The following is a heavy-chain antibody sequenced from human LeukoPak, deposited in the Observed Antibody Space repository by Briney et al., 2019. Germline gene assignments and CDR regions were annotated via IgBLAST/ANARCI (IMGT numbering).Heavy chain of an antibody. CDR2: ISYDGRDK. CDR1: GFTFSSYA. J-gene: IGHJ5*02. Sequence: GGSLRLSCAASGFTFSSYAMHWVRQAPGKGLEWVAGISYDGRDKYYGDSVKGRFTISRDNSKNTLYLQMNSLRAEDTAVYYCAKASLAAAGTRFDPWGQGTLVTVSS. V-gene: IGHV3-30*04. D-gene: IGHD6-13*01. CDR3: AKASLAAAGTRFDP.